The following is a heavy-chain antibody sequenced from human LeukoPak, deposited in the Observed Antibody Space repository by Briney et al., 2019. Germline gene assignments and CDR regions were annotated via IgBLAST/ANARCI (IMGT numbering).Heavy chain of an antibody. J-gene: IGHJ3*02. D-gene: IGHD5-18*01. CDR2: ISYFGST. V-gene: IGHV4-59*01. CDR3: ARDGDTAMILFAFDI. Sequence: SETLSLTCTLFGGSISSFYWSWIRQPPGKGLEWIGYISYFGSTNYNPSLESRVTMSVDTSKNQFSLKLSSMTAADTAVYYCARDGDTAMILFAFDIWGQGTMVTVSS. CDR1: GGSISSFY.